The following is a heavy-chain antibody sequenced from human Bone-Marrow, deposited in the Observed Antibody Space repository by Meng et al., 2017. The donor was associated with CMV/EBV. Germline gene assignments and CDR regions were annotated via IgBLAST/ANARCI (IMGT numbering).Heavy chain of an antibody. CDR1: GFTFSSYA. CDR2: ISSSSSYI. V-gene: IGHV3-21*01. J-gene: IGHJ4*02. Sequence: GESLKISCAASGFTFSSYAMHWVRQAPGKGLEWVSSISSSSSYIYYADSVKGRFTISRDNAKNSLYLQMNSLRAEDTAVYYCARVGLRYYFDYWGQGTLVTVSS. D-gene: IGHD3-16*01. CDR3: ARVGLRYYFDY.